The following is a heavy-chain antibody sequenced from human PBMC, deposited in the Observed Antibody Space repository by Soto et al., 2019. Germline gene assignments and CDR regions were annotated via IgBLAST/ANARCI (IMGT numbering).Heavy chain of an antibody. CDR1: GGSISSSNW. CDR3: ARVISSSWYESRYYFDY. CDR2: IYHSGIT. V-gene: IGHV4-4*02. D-gene: IGHD6-13*01. Sequence: VQLQESGPGLVKPSGTLSLTCAVSGGSISSSNWWSWVRQPPGQGLERIGAIYHSGITNYNPSLKSRVTISVDKSQNQFSLKLSSVTAGDTAVYYCARVISSSWYESRYYFDYWGQGPLVTVSS. J-gene: IGHJ4*02.